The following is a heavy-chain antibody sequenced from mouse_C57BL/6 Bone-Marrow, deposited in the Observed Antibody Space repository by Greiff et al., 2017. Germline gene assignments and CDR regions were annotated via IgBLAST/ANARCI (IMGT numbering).Heavy chain of an antibody. V-gene: IGHV5-9-1*02. D-gene: IGHD2-14*01. J-gene: IGHJ2*01. Sequence: EVMLVESGEGLVKPGGSLKLSCAASGFTFSSYAMSWVRQTPEKRLEWVAYISRGGDYIYYADTVKGRFTISRDNARNTLYLQMSSLKSEDTAMYYCTRDRGFFFFAYWGQGTTLTVSS. CDR3: TRDRGFFFFAY. CDR1: GFTFSSYA. CDR2: ISRGGDYI.